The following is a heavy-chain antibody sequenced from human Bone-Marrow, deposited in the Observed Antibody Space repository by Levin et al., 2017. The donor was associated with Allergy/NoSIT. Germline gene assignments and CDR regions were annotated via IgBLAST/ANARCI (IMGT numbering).Heavy chain of an antibody. CDR3: ARGLGYYGSGSYKREHYFDY. V-gene: IGHV4-34*01. CDR2: INHSGST. D-gene: IGHD3-10*01. Sequence: PGGSLRLSCAVYGGSFSGYYWSWIRQPPGKGLEWIGEINHSGSTNYNPSLKSRVTISVDTSKNQFSLKLSSVTAADTAVYYCARGLGYYGSGSYKREHYFDYWGQGTLVTVSS. J-gene: IGHJ4*02. CDR1: GGSFSGYY.